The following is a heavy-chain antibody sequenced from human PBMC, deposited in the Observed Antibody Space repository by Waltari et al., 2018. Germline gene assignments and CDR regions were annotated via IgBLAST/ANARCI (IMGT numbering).Heavy chain of an antibody. V-gene: IGHV1-2*02. Sequence: QVQLVQSGAEVKKPGASVNASCKASGYNFIGYYIHWVRQAPGQGLEWMGWINPNTGGTKYAQKYQGRVTLTRDTSISTAYMELSSLGSDDMAVFYCARQAARNFDYWGQGTLVTVSS. CDR2: INPNTGGT. J-gene: IGHJ4*02. CDR1: GYNFIGYY. CDR3: ARQAARNFDY.